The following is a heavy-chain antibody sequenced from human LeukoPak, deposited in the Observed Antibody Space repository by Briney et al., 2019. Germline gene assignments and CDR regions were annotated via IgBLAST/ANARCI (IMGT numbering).Heavy chain of an antibody. CDR3: ATFLGRYYDSSRHQGERFDP. J-gene: IGHJ5*02. CDR1: GGTFSSYA. Sequence: SVKVSCKASGGTFSSYAISWVRQAPGQGLEWMRGIIPIFGTANYAQKFQGRVTITADESASTAYMELSSLRSEDTAVYYCATFLGRYYDSSRHQGERFDPWGQGTLVTVSS. V-gene: IGHV1-69*13. CDR2: IIPIFGTA. D-gene: IGHD3-22*01.